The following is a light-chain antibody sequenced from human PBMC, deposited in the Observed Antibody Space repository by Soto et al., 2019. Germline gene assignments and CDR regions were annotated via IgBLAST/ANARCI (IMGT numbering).Light chain of an antibody. Sequence: QSALTQPASVSGSPGQSITISCTGTSSDIGSYNLVSWYQQHPGKAPKLMIYEVTKRPSRVSNRFSGSKSGNTASLTISGLLAEDEADYYCCSYASNFTLLFGGGTKVTVL. CDR2: EVT. J-gene: IGLJ2*01. V-gene: IGLV2-23*02. CDR1: SSDIGSYNL. CDR3: CSYASNFTLL.